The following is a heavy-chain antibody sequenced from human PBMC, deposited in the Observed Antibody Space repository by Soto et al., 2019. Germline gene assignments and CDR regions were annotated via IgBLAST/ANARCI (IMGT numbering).Heavy chain of an antibody. CDR1: GGTFSSYA. Sequence: QVQLVQSGAAVKKPGSSVKVSCKASGGTFSSYAISWVRQAPGQGLEWMGGIIPIFGTANYAQKFQGRVTITADESTSTAYMELSSLRSEDTAVYYCARGHGWESSSWFLHFDYWGQGTLVTVSS. CDR2: IIPIFGTA. V-gene: IGHV1-69*12. CDR3: ARGHGWESSSWFLHFDY. D-gene: IGHD6-13*01. J-gene: IGHJ4*02.